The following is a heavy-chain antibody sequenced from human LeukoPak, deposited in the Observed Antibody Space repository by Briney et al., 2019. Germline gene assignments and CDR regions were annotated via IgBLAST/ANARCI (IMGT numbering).Heavy chain of an antibody. CDR1: GFTFSTSA. CDR3: ARDYGSRGSSSYPFDN. Sequence: GGSLRLSCVVSGFTFSTSAMSWVRQAPGKGLEWVSGIDESGGSIYYADSVKGRFTISRDNSKNTLDLQMNSLRAEDTDVYYCARDYGSRGSSSYPFDNWSQGTLVTVSP. V-gene: IGHV3-23*01. CDR2: IDESGGSI. D-gene: IGHD3-10*01. J-gene: IGHJ4*02.